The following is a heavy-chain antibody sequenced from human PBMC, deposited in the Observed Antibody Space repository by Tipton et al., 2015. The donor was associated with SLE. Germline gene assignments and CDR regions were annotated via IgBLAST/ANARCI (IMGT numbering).Heavy chain of an antibody. D-gene: IGHD1-26*01. CDR1: GFNFGNYA. Sequence: SLRLSCAASGFNFGNYAIHWVRQAPDKGLEWVAAVSYDGSEKYYADSVKGRFTISRDSSKNTLYLQMNSLRPEDTAVYYCATSPTVLADFDYWGQGTLVTVSS. CDR3: ATSPTVLADFDY. J-gene: IGHJ4*02. CDR2: VSYDGSEK. V-gene: IGHV3-30*14.